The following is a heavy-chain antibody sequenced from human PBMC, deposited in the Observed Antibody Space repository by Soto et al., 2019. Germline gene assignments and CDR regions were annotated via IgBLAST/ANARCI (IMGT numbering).Heavy chain of an antibody. J-gene: IGHJ4*02. Sequence: QVQLVQSGAEVKKPGSSVKVSCKASGGTFSSYTISWVRQAPGQGREWMGRIIPILGIANYAQKFQGRVTITADKSTSTAYMELSSLRSEDTSVYYCARSPNSGVAGTYFDYWGQGTLVTVSS. CDR2: IIPILGIA. CDR1: GGTFSSYT. D-gene: IGHD6-19*01. CDR3: ARSPNSGVAGTYFDY. V-gene: IGHV1-69*02.